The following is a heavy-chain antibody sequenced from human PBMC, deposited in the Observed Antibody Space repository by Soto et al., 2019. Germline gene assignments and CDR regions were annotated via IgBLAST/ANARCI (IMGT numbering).Heavy chain of an antibody. D-gene: IGHD1-26*01. CDR3: ARLFYGRFSR. V-gene: IGHV4-34*01. CDR2: INHSGST. J-gene: IGHJ4*02. Sequence: PSEILSLTCAVYGGSFSGYYWSWIRQPPGKGLEWIGEINHSGSTNYNPSLKSRVTISVDTSKNQFSLKLSSVTAADTAVYYCARLFYGRFSRWGQGTLVTVSS. CDR1: GGSFSGYY.